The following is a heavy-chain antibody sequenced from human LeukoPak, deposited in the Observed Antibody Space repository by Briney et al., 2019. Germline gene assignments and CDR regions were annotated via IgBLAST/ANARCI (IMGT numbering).Heavy chain of an antibody. CDR3: AKDLEGIYAYDSSGSYPPTPGY. Sequence: PGGSLRLSCAASGFIFSNYGMHWVRQAPGKGLEWVAFIRYDGSYKYYADSVKGRFTISRDNSKNTLYLQMNSLRAEDTAVYFCAKDLEGIYAYDSSGSYPPTPGYWGQGTLVTVSS. J-gene: IGHJ4*02. CDR2: IRYDGSYK. V-gene: IGHV3-30*02. D-gene: IGHD3-22*01. CDR1: GFIFSNYG.